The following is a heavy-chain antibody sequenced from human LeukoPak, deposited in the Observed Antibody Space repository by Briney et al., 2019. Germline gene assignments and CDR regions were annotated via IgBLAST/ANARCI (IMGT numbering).Heavy chain of an antibody. CDR2: ISSSGNTI. CDR3: ARDGGTTTTGNWFDP. Sequence: PGGSLRLSCAASGFTFSSYEMNWVRQAPGKGREWVSYISSSGNTIYYADSVRGRFTVSRDNAKNSLYMQMNSLRAEDTAVYYCARDGGTTTTGNWFDPWGQGTLVTVSS. J-gene: IGHJ5*02. D-gene: IGHD1/OR15-1a*01. CDR1: GFTFSSYE. V-gene: IGHV3-48*03.